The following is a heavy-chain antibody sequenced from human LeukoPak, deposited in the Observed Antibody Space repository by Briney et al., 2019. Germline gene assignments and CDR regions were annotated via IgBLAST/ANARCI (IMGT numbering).Heavy chain of an antibody. CDR1: GGSVSTISHF. CDR2: LSDAGTT. V-gene: IGHV4-39*01. J-gene: IGHJ5*02. D-gene: IGHD1-14*01. CDR3: ARRDHTGRSHAWFDP. Sequence: PSETLSLTCTVSGGSVSTISHFWDWVRQPPGKGLEWIVSLSDAGTTYYNPSLESRVTMSVDTSKNQFSLKLTSVTAADTAVYYCARRDHTGRSHAWFDPWGQGTLVTVSS.